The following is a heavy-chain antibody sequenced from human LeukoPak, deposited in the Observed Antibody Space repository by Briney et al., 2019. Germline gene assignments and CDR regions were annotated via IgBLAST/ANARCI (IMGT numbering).Heavy chain of an antibody. V-gene: IGHV4-59*12. CDR1: GGSISSYY. J-gene: IGHJ6*03. CDR3: ARAKDYYYTDV. Sequence: SETLSLTCTVSGGSISSYYWSWIRQPPGKGLEWIGYIYYSGSTNYNPSLKSRVTISVDTSKNQFSLKLSSVTAADTAVYYCARAKDYYYTDVWGKGTTVTVSS. CDR2: IYYSGST.